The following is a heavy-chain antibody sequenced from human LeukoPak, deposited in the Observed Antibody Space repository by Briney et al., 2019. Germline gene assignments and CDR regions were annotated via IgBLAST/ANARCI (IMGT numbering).Heavy chain of an antibody. J-gene: IGHJ6*02. CDR3: GMYSGTYHDYYYYGMDV. CDR1: GYTFTNYG. Sequence: ASVKVSCKASGYTFTNYGISCVRQAPGQGLEWMGWTSAYNSNTKYAQKLQGRVTMTTDTSTSTAYIELRSLRSDDTAVYYCGMYSGTYHDYYYYGMDVWGQGTTVSVSS. D-gene: IGHD1-26*01. V-gene: IGHV1-18*01. CDR2: TSAYNSNT.